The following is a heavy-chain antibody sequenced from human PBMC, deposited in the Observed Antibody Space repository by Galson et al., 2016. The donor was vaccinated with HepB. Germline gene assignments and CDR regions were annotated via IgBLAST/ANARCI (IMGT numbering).Heavy chain of an antibody. Sequence: SVKVSCKASGYTFVGFGITWVRQAPGQGLEWMGWINTYNADTSYAPKLQGRVTMTTDTFTCTAYIELRSLRSDDTAVYYCARAGLCSGDRCLSEGVDYWGQGTLVTVSS. J-gene: IGHJ4*02. CDR3: ARAGLCSGDRCLSEGVDY. D-gene: IGHD2-15*01. CDR1: GYTFVGFG. V-gene: IGHV1-18*01. CDR2: INTYNADT.